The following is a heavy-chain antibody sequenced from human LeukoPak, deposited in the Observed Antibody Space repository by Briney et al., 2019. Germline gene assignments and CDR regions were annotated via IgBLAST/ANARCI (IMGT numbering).Heavy chain of an antibody. CDR3: ARDSGNSYAFDI. D-gene: IGHD4-23*01. J-gene: IGHJ3*02. CDR2: IYHSGST. V-gene: IGHV4-38-2*01. CDR1: GYSISSGYY. Sequence: SETLSLTCAVSGYSISSGYYWGWIRQPPGKGLEWIGSIYHSGSTYYNPSLKSRATISVDTSKNQFSLKLSSVTAADTAVYYCARDSGNSYAFDIWGQGTMVTVSS.